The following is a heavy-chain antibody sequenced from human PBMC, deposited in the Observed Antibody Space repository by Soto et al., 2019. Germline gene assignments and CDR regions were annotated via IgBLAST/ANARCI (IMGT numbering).Heavy chain of an antibody. CDR3: ALVVVTAIGYYFDY. CDR1: GGSFSGYY. J-gene: IGHJ4*02. CDR2: INHSGST. Sequence: SETLSLTCAVYGGSFSGYYWSWIRQPPGKGLEWIGEINHSGSTNYNPSLKSRVTISVDTSKNQFSLKLSSVTAADTAVYYCALVVVTAIGYYFDYWGQGTLVTVSS. D-gene: IGHD2-21*02. V-gene: IGHV4-34*01.